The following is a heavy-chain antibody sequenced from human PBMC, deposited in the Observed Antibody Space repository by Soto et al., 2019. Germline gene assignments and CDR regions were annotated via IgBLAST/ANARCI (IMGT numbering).Heavy chain of an antibody. Sequence: ASVKVSCKASGYTFTSYGISWVRQAPGQGLEWMGWISAYNGNTNYAQKLQGRVTMTTDTSTSTAYMELRSLRSDGTAVYYCARDLDDSSGYYSPSFDYWGQGTLVTVSS. CDR1: GYTFTSYG. V-gene: IGHV1-18*04. CDR2: ISAYNGNT. CDR3: ARDLDDSSGYYSPSFDY. J-gene: IGHJ4*02. D-gene: IGHD3-22*01.